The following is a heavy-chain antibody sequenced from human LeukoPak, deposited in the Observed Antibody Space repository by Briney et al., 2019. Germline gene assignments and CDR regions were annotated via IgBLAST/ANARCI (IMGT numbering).Heavy chain of an antibody. Sequence: ASVKVSCKASGYTFTSYGISWVRQAPGQGLEWMGWISAYNGNTNYAQKLQGRVTMTTDTSTSTAYMELRSLRSDDTAAYYCARSYCSSSSCDWFDYWGQGTLVTVSS. CDR2: ISAYNGNT. J-gene: IGHJ4*02. CDR1: GYTFTSYG. CDR3: ARSYCSSSSCDWFDY. V-gene: IGHV1-18*01. D-gene: IGHD2-15*01.